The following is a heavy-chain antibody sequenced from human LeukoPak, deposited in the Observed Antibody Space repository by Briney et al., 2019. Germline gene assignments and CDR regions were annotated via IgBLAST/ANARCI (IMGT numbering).Heavy chain of an antibody. V-gene: IGHV4-59*12. CDR2: YSGST. J-gene: IGHJ4*02. D-gene: IGHD5-18*01. CDR1: GGSISSYY. Sequence: PSETLSLTCTVSGGSISSYYWTWIRQPPGKGLEWIGYSGSTDYNPSLKSRVTISVHTAKNQFSLKLNSVTAADTVVYYCAREFYSFGYPYFFDYWGQGTLVTVSS. CDR3: AREFYSFGYPYFFDY.